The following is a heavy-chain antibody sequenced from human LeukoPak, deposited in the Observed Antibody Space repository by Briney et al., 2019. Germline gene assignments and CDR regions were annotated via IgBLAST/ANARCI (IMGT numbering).Heavy chain of an antibody. CDR3: ARGSLGSSGWVWFDY. CDR2: IGTAGDT. V-gene: IGHV3-13*01. J-gene: IGHJ4*02. CDR1: GFTFSSYD. D-gene: IGHD6-19*01. Sequence: PGGSLRLSCAASGFTFSSYDMHWVRQATGKGLEWVSAIGTAGDTYYPGSVMGRFTISRENAKNSLYLQMNSLRAGDTAVYYCARGSLGSSGWVWFDYWGQGTLVTVSS.